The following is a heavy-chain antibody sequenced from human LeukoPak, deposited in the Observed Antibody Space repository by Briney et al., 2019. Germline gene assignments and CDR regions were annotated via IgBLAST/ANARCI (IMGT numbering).Heavy chain of an antibody. D-gene: IGHD6-6*01. CDR3: ARSPPIIAARPRSGAPYFDY. J-gene: IGHJ4*02. CDR2: IIPIFGTA. V-gene: IGHV1-69*05. Sequence: SVKVSCKASGGTFSSYAIIWVRQAPGQGLEWMGGIIPIFGTANYAQKFQGRVTITTDESTSTAYMELSSLRSEDTAVYYCARSPPIIAARPRSGAPYFDYWGQGALVTVSS. CDR1: GGTFSSYA.